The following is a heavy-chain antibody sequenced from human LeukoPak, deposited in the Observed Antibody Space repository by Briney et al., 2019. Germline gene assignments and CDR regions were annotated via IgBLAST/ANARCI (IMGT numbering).Heavy chain of an antibody. CDR2: IWYDGSNK. CDR3: AKAPHGFGAYCGGDCYWYFQH. V-gene: IGHV3-33*06. J-gene: IGHJ1*01. D-gene: IGHD2-21*02. Sequence: GRSLRLSCAASGFTFSSYGMHWVRQAPGKGLEWVAVIWYDGSNKYYAVSVKGRFTISRDNSKNTLYLQMNSLRAEDTAVYYCAKAPHGFGAYCGGDCYWYFQHWGQGTLVTVSS. CDR1: GFTFSSYG.